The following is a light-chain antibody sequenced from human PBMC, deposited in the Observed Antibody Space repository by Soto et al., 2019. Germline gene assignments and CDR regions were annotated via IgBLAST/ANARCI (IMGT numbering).Light chain of an antibody. V-gene: IGKV3-20*01. CDR1: QSVSSNY. J-gene: IGKJ4*01. Sequence: EIVLTQSPGTLSLSPGERATLSCRASQSVSSNYLAWYQQKPGQAPGLLIYGASSRATGIPDRFSGSGSGTDFTLTISRLEPEDFAVYYCQQYGGSPRVTFGGGTKVEI. CDR2: GAS. CDR3: QQYGGSPRVT.